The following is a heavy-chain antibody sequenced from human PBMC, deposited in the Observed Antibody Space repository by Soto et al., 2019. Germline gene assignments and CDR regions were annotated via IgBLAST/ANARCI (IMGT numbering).Heavy chain of an antibody. CDR2: IYYSGST. Sequence: SETLSLTCTVSGGSISSYYWSWIRQPPGKGLEWIGYIYYSGSTNYNPSLKSRVTISVDTSKNQFSLKLTSVTAAETAVYYCVRTARQGAVAPHWFDRWGQGTQVTVSS. CDR1: GGSISSYY. CDR3: VRTARQGAVAPHWFDR. V-gene: IGHV4-59*08. J-gene: IGHJ5*02. D-gene: IGHD2-21*02.